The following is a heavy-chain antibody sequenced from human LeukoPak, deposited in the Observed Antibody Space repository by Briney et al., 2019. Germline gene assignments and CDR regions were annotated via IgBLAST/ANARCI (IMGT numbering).Heavy chain of an antibody. J-gene: IGHJ6*02. CDR2: IYYSGST. V-gene: IGHV4-59*01. D-gene: IGHD1-20*01. Sequence: PSETLSLTCTVSGGSISNYYWSWIRQPPGKGLEWIGYIYYSGSTKYNPSLKSRVTISVDTSKNQFSLKLSSVTAADTAVYYCARTPTYNWNYYYYYGMDVWGQGTTVTVSS. CDR3: ARTPTYNWNYYYYYGMDV. CDR1: GGSISNYY.